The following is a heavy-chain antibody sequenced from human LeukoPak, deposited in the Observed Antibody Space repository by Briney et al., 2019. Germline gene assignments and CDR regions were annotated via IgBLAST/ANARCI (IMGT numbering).Heavy chain of an antibody. CDR3: ARICCSSTSSLDWDYYYGMDV. CDR1: GGSIRNYY. V-gene: IGHV4-59*08. D-gene: IGHD2-2*01. CDR2: IYYSGST. J-gene: IGHJ6*02. Sequence: PSETLSLTCTVSGGSIRNYYWSWIRQPPGKGLEWIGYIYYSGSTNYNPSLKSRVTISVDTSKDQFSLKLSSVTAADTAVYYCARICCSSTSSLDWDYYYGMDVWGQGTTVTVSS.